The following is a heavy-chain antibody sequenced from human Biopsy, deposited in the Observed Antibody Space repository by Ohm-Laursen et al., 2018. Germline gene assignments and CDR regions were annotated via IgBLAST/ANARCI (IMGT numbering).Heavy chain of an antibody. CDR1: GFSLNTRGMS. CDR3: ARIPILVVPAAIVYRHRRHLQGLDV. J-gene: IGHJ6*02. Sequence: TQTLTLTCTLSGFSLNTRGMSVTWIRQPPGKALERLARIDWEDAMFSNGSLKTRLTISKDTSENHAVLTLSDVDPVDPATYYCARIPILVVPAAIVYRHRRHLQGLDVWGQGTTVIVSS. CDR2: IDWEDAM. V-gene: IGHV2-70*16. D-gene: IGHD2-2*02.